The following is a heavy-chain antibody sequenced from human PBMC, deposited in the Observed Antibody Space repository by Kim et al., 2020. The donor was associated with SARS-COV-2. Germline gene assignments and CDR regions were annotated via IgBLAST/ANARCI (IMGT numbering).Heavy chain of an antibody. V-gene: IGHV3-11*03. J-gene: IGHJ4*02. Sequence: AASVKGRFTISGDNAKNSLYLQMNSLRAEDTAVYYCARMGGYGSGDPQDYWGQGTLVTVSS. CDR3: ARMGGYGSGDPQDY. D-gene: IGHD3-10*01.